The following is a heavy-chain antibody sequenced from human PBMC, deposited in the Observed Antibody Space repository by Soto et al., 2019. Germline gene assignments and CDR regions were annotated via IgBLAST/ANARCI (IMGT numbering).Heavy chain of an antibody. CDR3: ASAPALVDSSGYYRRPRDAFDI. D-gene: IGHD3-22*01. J-gene: IGHJ3*02. Sequence: SVKVSCKASGGTFSSYAISWVRQAPGQGLEWMGGIIPIFGTANYAQKFQGRVTITADESTSTAYMELSSLRSEDTAVYYCASAPALVDSSGYYRRPRDAFDIWGQGTMVTVSS. V-gene: IGHV1-69*13. CDR1: GGTFSSYA. CDR2: IIPIFGTA.